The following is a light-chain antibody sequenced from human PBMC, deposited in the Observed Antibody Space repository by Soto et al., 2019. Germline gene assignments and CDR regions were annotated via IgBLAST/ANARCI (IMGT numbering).Light chain of an antibody. CDR3: SSYTSSSTLGV. J-gene: IGLJ1*01. CDR2: DVS. Sequence: QSVLTQPASVSGSPGQSITISCTGTSNEFGGYNYVSWYQQHPGKAPKLMIYDVSNRPSGVSNRFSGSKSGNTASLTISGLQAEDEADYYCSSYTSSSTLGVFGTGTKVTVL. CDR1: SNEFGGYNY. V-gene: IGLV2-14*01.